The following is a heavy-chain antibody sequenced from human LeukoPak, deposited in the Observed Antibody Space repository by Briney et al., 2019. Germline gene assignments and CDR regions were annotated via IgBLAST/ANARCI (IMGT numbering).Heavy chain of an antibody. CDR2: INRDGRER. D-gene: IGHD3-22*01. Sequence: PGGXLRLSCAVSGFTFSSYWMIWVRQTPGKGLEGVAHINRDGRERHFVDSVEGRFTISRANATNSLYLQMSSLRVDDTAVYYCARDTSPKFSDSKSYYDAFDVWGQGTMVTVSS. CDR1: GFTFSSYW. CDR3: ARDTSPKFSDSKSYYDAFDV. J-gene: IGHJ3*01. V-gene: IGHV3-7*01.